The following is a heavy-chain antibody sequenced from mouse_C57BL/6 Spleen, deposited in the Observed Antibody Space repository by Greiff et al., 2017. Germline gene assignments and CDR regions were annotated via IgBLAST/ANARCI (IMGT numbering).Heavy chain of an antibody. Sequence: QVQLQQPGAELVMPGASVKLSCKASGYTFTSYWMHWVKQRPGQGLEWIGEIDPSDSYTNYNQKFKGKSTLTVDKSSSTAYMQLSSLTSEDSAVYYCASRGGTTAEFAYWGQGTLVTVSA. CDR2: IDPSDSYT. CDR1: GYTFTSYW. D-gene: IGHD1-2*01. V-gene: IGHV1-69*01. CDR3: ASRGGTTAEFAY. J-gene: IGHJ3*01.